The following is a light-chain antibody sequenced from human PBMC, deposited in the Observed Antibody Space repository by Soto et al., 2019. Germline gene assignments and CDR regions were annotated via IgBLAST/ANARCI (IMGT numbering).Light chain of an antibody. Sequence: DIVMTQSPDSLAVSLGERATINCKSSQSVLYSSNNRNYLAWYQQKAGQPPRLIIYWASTRESGVPDRFSGSGSGADFTLTISSLQAEDVAVYYCQQYYDIPRTFGQGTKVEIK. J-gene: IGKJ1*01. CDR1: QSVLYSSNNRNY. V-gene: IGKV4-1*01. CDR3: QQYYDIPRT. CDR2: WAS.